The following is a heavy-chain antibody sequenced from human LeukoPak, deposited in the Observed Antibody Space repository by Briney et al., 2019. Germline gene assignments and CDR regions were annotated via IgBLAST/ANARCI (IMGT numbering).Heavy chain of an antibody. CDR2: IHKSGNT. CDR3: ARLVTAATGNCFDP. J-gene: IGHJ5*02. Sequence: TSETLSLTCTVSGGSISGSSYYWAWIRQPPGKGLEWIGSIHKSGNTYYTASLKSRVTISVDTSKNRFSLKLTPATATDTAVYYCARLVTAATGNCFDPWGQGTLVTVSS. D-gene: IGHD1-7*01. CDR1: GGSISGSSYY. V-gene: IGHV4-39*01.